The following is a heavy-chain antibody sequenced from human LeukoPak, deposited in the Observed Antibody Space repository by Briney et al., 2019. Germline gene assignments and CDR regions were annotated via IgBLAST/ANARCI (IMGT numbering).Heavy chain of an antibody. CDR1: GGSINSGGSY. CDR3: ARGPLDY. V-gene: IGHV4-34*01. J-gene: IGHJ4*02. Sequence: SETLSLTCTVSGGSINSGGSYWSWIRQPPGKGLEWIGEINHSGSTNYNPSLKSRVTISVDTSKNQFSLKLSSVTAADTAVYYCARGPLDYWGQGTLVTVSS. CDR2: INHSGST.